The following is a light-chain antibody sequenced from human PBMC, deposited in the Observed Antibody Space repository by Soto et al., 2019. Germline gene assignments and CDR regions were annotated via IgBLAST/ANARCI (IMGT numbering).Light chain of an antibody. CDR2: GAS. CDR3: QQYNTYSRT. V-gene: IGKV1-5*01. Sequence: DIQMTQSPSTLSASVGDRVTITCLASQSISSWLAWYQQKPGKAPNLLIYGASSLESGVPSRFSGSGSGTEFTLTISSLQPDDFATYYCQQYNTYSRTFGQGTKVDIK. CDR1: QSISSW. J-gene: IGKJ1*01.